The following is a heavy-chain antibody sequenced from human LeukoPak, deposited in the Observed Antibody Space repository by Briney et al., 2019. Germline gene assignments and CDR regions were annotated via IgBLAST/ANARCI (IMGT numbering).Heavy chain of an antibody. CDR1: GGTFSSYA. CDR3: ARERICSSTSCSLLPQDYYYYGMDV. J-gene: IGHJ6*02. CDR2: IIPIFGTA. V-gene: IGHV1-69*05. Sequence: GASVKVSCKASGGTFSSYAISWVRQAPGQGLEWMGGIIPIFGTANYAQKFQGRVTMTRDTSTSTVYMELSSLRSEDTAVYYCARERICSSTSCSLLPQDYYYYGMDVWGQGTTVTVSS. D-gene: IGHD2-2*01.